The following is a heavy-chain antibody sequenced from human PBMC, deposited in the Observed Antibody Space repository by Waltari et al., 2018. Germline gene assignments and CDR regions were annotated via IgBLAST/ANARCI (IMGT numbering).Heavy chain of an antibody. Sequence: QVQLVQSEAEVMKPGASVKVSCKVSGNSITESPMHWVRQAPGKGLEWMGSFDPEDGEGTYGQGGMDRVTMTEDRSTNTAYMELNSLRAEDTAVYYCALARAKTQRWLREYYNYGMDVWGQGTTVTVSS. V-gene: IGHV1-24*01. CDR2: FDPEDGEG. CDR1: GNSITESP. J-gene: IGHJ6*02. CDR3: ALARAKTQRWLREYYNYGMDV. D-gene: IGHD5-18*01.